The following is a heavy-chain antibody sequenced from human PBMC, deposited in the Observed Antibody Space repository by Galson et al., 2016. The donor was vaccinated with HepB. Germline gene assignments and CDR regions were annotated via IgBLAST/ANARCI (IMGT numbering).Heavy chain of an antibody. V-gene: IGHV3-33*01. CDR3: ASQDTVVVPLYAGGMDV. Sequence: SLRLSCAASGFTFSSYVMHWVRQAPGKGLEWVALIWYDGSKKYYADSVKGRFTISRDNSKNTLYLQMNSLRAEDTAVYYCASQDTVVVPLYAGGMDVWGQGTTVTVSS. CDR2: IWYDGSKK. J-gene: IGHJ6*02. D-gene: IGHD2-2*01. CDR1: GFTFSSYV.